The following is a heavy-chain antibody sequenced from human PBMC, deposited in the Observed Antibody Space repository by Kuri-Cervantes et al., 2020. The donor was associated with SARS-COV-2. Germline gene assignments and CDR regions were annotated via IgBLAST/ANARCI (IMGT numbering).Heavy chain of an antibody. J-gene: IGHJ4*02. CDR3: AKEISNAGLDY. CDR2: ISARGTDI. Sequence: GESLKISCAPPGFIFSDYSMNWVRQAPGKGLELVSYISARGTDIYYADSVKGRFTISRDNAKNSLFLQMNNLRIEDTAFYYCAKEISNAGLDYWGRGTLVTVSS. V-gene: IGHV3-48*01. D-gene: IGHD3-10*01. CDR1: GFIFSDYS.